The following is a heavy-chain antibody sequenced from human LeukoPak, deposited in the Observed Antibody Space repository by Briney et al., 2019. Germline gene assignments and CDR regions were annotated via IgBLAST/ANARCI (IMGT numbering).Heavy chain of an antibody. D-gene: IGHD2-2*01. V-gene: IGHV4-34*01. Sequence: PSETLSLTCAVYGGSFSGYYWSWIRQPPGKGLEWIGEINHSGSTNYNPSLKSRVTISVDTSKNQFSLKLSSVTAADTAVYYCARRPGYCSTSCHGYYYGMDVWGQGTTVTVSS. CDR2: INHSGST. CDR3: ARRPGYCSTSCHGYYYGMDV. CDR1: GGSFSGYY. J-gene: IGHJ6*02.